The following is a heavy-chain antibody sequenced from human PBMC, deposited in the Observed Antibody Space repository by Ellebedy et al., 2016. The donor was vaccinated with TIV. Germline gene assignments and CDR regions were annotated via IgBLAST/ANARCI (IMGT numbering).Heavy chain of an antibody. CDR2: MNSDGSST. CDR3: ARGGAGFDSMNRELSFDS. CDR1: GFTFRNDW. Sequence: GESLKISXAASGFTFRNDWMHWVCQAPGKGLVWVSRMNSDGSSTKYADSVKGRFTISRDDAENSLYLQMNSLRDEDTALYYCARGGAGFDSMNRELSFDSWGQGTLVIVSS. D-gene: IGHD1-26*01. V-gene: IGHV3-74*01. J-gene: IGHJ4*02.